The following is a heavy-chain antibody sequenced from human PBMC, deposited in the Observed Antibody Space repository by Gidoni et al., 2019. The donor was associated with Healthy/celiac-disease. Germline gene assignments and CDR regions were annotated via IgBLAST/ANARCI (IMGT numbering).Heavy chain of an antibody. CDR2: INHSGST. J-gene: IGHJ5*02. CDR1: GGSFSGYY. V-gene: IGHV4-34*01. CDR3: AGGRWRGGWFDP. Sequence: QVQLQQWGAGLLTPSETLSHTCAVYGGSFSGYYWSWIRQPPGKGLEWIGEINHSGSTNNTPSLKSRVPISVDTSKNHFSLKLSSVTAADAAVYYCAGGRWRGGWFDPWGQGTLVTVSS. D-gene: IGHD2-15*01.